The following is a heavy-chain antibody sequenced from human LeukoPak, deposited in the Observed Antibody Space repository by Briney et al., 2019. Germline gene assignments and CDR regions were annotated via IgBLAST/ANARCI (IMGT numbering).Heavy chain of an antibody. CDR3: ARQNYDFWSGLLHLDY. CDR2: IYYSGST. CDR1: GGSISSSSYY. J-gene: IGHJ4*02. Sequence: PSETLSLTCTVSGGSISSSSYYWGWIRQPPGKGLEWIGSIYYSGSTYYNPSLKSRVTISVDTSKNQFSLKLSSVTAADTAVYYCARQNYDFWSGLLHLDYWGQGILVTVSS. V-gene: IGHV4-39*01. D-gene: IGHD3-3*01.